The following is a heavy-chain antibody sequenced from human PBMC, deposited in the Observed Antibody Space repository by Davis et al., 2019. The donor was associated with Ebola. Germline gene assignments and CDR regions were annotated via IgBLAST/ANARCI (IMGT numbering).Heavy chain of an antibody. Sequence: SVTVSRLVSGYTLTELPMHWVRQPPGKGLDWMGGFDPEDGETINAQKFQGRVTMTEDTSTDTAYMELRSLRSEDTAVYYCATDRDWRRRITMVKGVISGAFDIWGQGTMVTVSS. V-gene: IGHV1-24*01. D-gene: IGHD3-10*01. CDR2: FDPEDGET. J-gene: IGHJ3*02. CDR3: ATDRDWRRRITMVKGVISGAFDI. CDR1: GYTLTELP.